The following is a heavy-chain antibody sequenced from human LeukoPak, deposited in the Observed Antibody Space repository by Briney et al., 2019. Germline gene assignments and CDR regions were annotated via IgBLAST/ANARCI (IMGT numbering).Heavy chain of an antibody. CDR2: IRYDGSNK. CDR3: AKSSGVYDFWSGSPFDY. CDR1: GFTFSSYG. Sequence: GGSLRLSCAASGFTFSSYGMHWVRQAPGKGLEWVAFIRYDGSNKYYADSVKGRFTISRDNSKNTLYLQMNSLRAEDTAVYYCAKSSGVYDFWSGSPFDYWGQGTLVTVSS. J-gene: IGHJ4*02. V-gene: IGHV3-30*02. D-gene: IGHD3-3*01.